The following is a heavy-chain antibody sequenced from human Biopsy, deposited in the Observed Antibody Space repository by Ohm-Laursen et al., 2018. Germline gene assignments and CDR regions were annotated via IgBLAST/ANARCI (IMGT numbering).Heavy chain of an antibody. CDR2: IRPLNGDT. CDR1: GYNFISYS. J-gene: IGHJ4*02. V-gene: IGHV1-18*01. Sequence: ASVKVSCKTSGYNFISYSINWVRQAPGQGLERMGWIRPLNGDTKYGQKFQDRVTVTTDTSTSTVYMELTSLRSDDTAVYYCARGEVTFGELIVSLDSWGQGTLVTVSS. CDR3: ARGEVTFGELIVSLDS. D-gene: IGHD3-16*02.